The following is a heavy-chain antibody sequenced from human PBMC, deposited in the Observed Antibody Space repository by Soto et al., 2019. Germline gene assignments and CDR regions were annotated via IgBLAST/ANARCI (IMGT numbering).Heavy chain of an antibody. Sequence: RASVKVSCKASGYTFTSYGISWVRQAPGQGLEWMGWISAYNGNTNYAQKLQGRVTMTTDTSTSTAYMELRSLRSDDTAVYYCARDYYGSGSHPYYYYGMDVWGQGTTVTVSS. CDR2: ISAYNGNT. D-gene: IGHD3-10*01. V-gene: IGHV1-18*01. CDR1: GYTFTSYG. J-gene: IGHJ6*02. CDR3: ARDYYGSGSHPYYYYGMDV.